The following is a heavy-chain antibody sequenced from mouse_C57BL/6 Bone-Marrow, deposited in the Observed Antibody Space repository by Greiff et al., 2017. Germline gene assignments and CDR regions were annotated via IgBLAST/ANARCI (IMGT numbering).Heavy chain of an antibody. CDR2: IEPSDSET. V-gene: IGHV1-52*01. CDR1: GYTFTRYW. Sequence: VQLQQPGAELVRPGSSVKLSCKASGYTFTRYWMHWVQQRPGQGLEWIGNIEPSDSETHYNQKFKGKATLTVDKSSSTAYMQLSSLTSEDSAVYYCAKGVYYYGSSYGFDYWGKGTTLTVSS. D-gene: IGHD1-1*01. CDR3: AKGVYYYGSSYGFDY. J-gene: IGHJ2*01.